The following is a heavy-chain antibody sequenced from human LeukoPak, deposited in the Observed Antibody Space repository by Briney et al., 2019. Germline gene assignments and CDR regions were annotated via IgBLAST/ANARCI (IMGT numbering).Heavy chain of an antibody. Sequence: GASVKVSCKASGGTFSSYAISWVRQAPGQGVEWMGRIIPIFGTANYAHKFQGRVTITTDESTSTAYMELSSLRSEDTAVYYCATPLGASDAFDIWGQGTMVTVSS. V-gene: IGHV1-69*05. CDR1: GGTFSSYA. CDR2: IIPIFGTA. J-gene: IGHJ3*02. CDR3: ATPLGASDAFDI. D-gene: IGHD1-26*01.